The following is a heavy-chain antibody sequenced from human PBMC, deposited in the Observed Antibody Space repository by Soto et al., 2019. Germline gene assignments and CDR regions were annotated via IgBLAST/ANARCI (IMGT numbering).Heavy chain of an antibody. Sequence: GGSLRLSCADSGFTFSYYAMHWVRQAPGKGLEWMAVISDNGNTKYLADSVKGRFTISRDTSKNTLYLQMSSLRVEDTAVYYCARDPGGYPLGIFNIWGQGTRVTVSS. CDR1: GFTFSYYA. D-gene: IGHD2-8*02. CDR2: ISDNGNTK. V-gene: IGHV3-30-3*01. CDR3: ARDPGGYPLGIFNI. J-gene: IGHJ3*02.